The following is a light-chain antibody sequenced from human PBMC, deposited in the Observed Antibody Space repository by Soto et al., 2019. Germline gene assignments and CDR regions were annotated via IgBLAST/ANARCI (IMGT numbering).Light chain of an antibody. Sequence: DIQMTQSPSTLSASVGDRVTITCRASQSISSWLAWYQQKPGKAPKLLMSKASSLESGVPSRFSGSGSGTEFTLTISSLQPDDFATYYCQQYNSYALTFGGGTKVEIK. CDR1: QSISSW. CDR2: KAS. J-gene: IGKJ4*01. CDR3: QQYNSYALT. V-gene: IGKV1-5*03.